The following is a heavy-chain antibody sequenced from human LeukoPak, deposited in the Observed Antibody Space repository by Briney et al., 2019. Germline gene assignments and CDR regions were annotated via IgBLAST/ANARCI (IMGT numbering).Heavy chain of an antibody. V-gene: IGHV3-9*01. D-gene: IGHD6-19*01. Sequence: GGSLRLSCAASGFTFDDYAMHWVRQAPGKGLEWVSGISWNSGSIGYADSVEGRFTISRDNAKNSLYLQMNSLRAEDTALYYCAKGLRSNRAVAGTDFWGQGTLVTVSS. CDR3: AKGLRSNRAVAGTDF. CDR2: ISWNSGSI. CDR1: GFTFDDYA. J-gene: IGHJ4*02.